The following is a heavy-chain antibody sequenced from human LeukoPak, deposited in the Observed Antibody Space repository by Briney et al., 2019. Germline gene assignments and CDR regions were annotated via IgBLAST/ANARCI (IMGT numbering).Heavy chain of an antibody. J-gene: IGHJ6*02. CDR1: GYSFTSYW. CDR3: ARHNRLSPDIVVVPAATNYYYYGMDV. V-gene: IGHV5-51*01. D-gene: IGHD2-2*01. CDR2: IYPGDSDT. Sequence: GESLKVSCKGSGYSFTSYWIGWVRQMPGKGLEWMGIIYPGDSDTRYSPSFQGQVTISADKSISTAYLQWSSLKASDTAMYYCARHNRLSPDIVVVPAATNYYYYGMDVWGQGTLVTVSS.